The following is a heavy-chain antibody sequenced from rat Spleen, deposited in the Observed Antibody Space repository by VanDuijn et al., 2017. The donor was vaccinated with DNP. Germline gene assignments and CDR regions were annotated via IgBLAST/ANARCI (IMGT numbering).Heavy chain of an antibody. J-gene: IGHJ2*01. CDR1: RITFSDHN. CDR2: ISYDCRDT. CDR3: AGRPPPTRGPFDY. D-gene: IGHD1-4*01. V-gene: IGHV5-7*01. Sequence: EVQLVESGGGLVQPGRSLKLSCAVSRITFSDHNMAWVRQAPKKSLEWVATISYDCRDTYYRDSVKGRFTISRDNAKSTLYLQMASLRSEDTATYYCAGRPPPTRGPFDYWGQGVTVTVSS.